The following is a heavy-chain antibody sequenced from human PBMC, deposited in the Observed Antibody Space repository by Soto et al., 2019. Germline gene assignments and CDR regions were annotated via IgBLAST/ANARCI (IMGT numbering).Heavy chain of an antibody. Sequence: PGGSLRLSCAASGFTFSSYAMHWVRQAPGKGLEWVAVISYDGSNKYYADSVKGRFTISRDNSKNTLCLQMNSLRAEDTAVYYCARDCDSSSWKGAQRLGQRPSYYYYGMDVWGQGTTVTVSS. J-gene: IGHJ6*02. CDR1: GFTFSSYA. V-gene: IGHV3-30-3*01. CDR3: ARDCDSSSWKGAQRLGQRPSYYYYGMDV. CDR2: ISYDGSNK. D-gene: IGHD6-13*01.